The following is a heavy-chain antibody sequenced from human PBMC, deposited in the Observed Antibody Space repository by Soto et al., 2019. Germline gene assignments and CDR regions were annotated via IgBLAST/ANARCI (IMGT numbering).Heavy chain of an antibody. CDR3: AHRVLRTVFGLVTTTAIYFDF. D-gene: IGHD3-3*01. CDR2: IYWDDDK. V-gene: IGHV2-5*02. CDR1: GFSLTTSGVG. J-gene: IGHJ4*02. Sequence: QITLKESGPTVVKPTETLTLTCTFSGFSLTTSGVGVGWVRQSPGKAPEWLALIYWDDDKRYSTSLKSRLTITKDTSKNQMVLTMANVDPADTATYYGAHRVLRTVFGLVTTTAIYFDFWGQGTPVVVSS.